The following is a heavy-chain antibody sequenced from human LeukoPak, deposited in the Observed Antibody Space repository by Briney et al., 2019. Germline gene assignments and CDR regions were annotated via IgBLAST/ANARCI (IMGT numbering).Heavy chain of an antibody. CDR2: IYYSGST. CDR3: AREDSSGWYDY. Sequence: SETLSLTCTVSGGSISSYYWSWIRQPPGKGLEWIGYIYYSGSTNYNPSLKSRVTMSVDTSKNQFSLKLSSVTAADTAVYYCAREDSSGWYDYWGQGTLVTVSS. V-gene: IGHV4-59*01. D-gene: IGHD6-19*01. J-gene: IGHJ4*02. CDR1: GGSISSYY.